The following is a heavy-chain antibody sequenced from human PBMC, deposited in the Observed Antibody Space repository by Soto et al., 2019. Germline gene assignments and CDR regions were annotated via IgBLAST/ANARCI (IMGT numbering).Heavy chain of an antibody. Sequence: ASVKVSCKASGYTFTSYDINWVRQATGQGLEWMGWMNPNSGNTGYAQKFQGRVTMTRNTSISTAYMELSSLRSEDTAVYYCARVILYDYIWGSYRPMYYFDYWGQGTLVTVSS. CDR2: MNPNSGNT. J-gene: IGHJ4*02. CDR1: GYTFTSYD. V-gene: IGHV1-8*01. D-gene: IGHD3-16*02. CDR3: ARVILYDYIWGSYRPMYYFDY.